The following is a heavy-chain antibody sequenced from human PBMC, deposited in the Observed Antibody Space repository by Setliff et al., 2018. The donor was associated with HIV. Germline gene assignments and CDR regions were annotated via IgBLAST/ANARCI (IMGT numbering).Heavy chain of an antibody. D-gene: IGHD3-22*01. V-gene: IGHV4-34*01. Sequence: SETLSLTCAVYDGSFSGYHWIWIRQPPGKGLEWIGEITHSGRTNYNPSLKSRVTISVDTSKNQFSLKLSSVTAADTAVYYCARDDYLDSSGYEGASYWGRGTLVTVSS. CDR3: ARDDYLDSSGYEGASY. J-gene: IGHJ4*02. CDR2: ITHSGRT. CDR1: DGSFSGYH.